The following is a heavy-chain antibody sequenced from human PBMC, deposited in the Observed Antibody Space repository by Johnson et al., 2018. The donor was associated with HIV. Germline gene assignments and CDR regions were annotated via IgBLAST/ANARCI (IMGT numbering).Heavy chain of an antibody. CDR1: GFTFSSYA. CDR2: ISYDGSIK. D-gene: IGHD3-22*01. CDR3: TTAKWLLGAFDI. V-gene: IGHV3-30*04. Sequence: QMLLVESGGGVVQPGRSLRLSCAASGFTFSSYAMHWVRQAPGKGLEWVAVISYDGSIKYYGDYVKGRFTISRDNSKNTLYLQMNSLRVEDTAVYYCTTAKWLLGAFDIWGQGTMVTVSS. J-gene: IGHJ3*02.